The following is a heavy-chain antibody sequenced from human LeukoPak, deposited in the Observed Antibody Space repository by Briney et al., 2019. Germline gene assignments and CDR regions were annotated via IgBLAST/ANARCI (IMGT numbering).Heavy chain of an antibody. Sequence: GESLKISCKGSGYRFTSYWIGWVRQMPGKGLEWMGIIYPGDSDTRYSPSFQGQVTISADKSISTAYLQWSSLKASDTAMYYCARAYVWWRKYYGMDVWGQGTTVTVSS. CDR1: GYRFTSYW. J-gene: IGHJ6*02. CDR2: IYPGDSDT. D-gene: IGHD3-16*01. CDR3: ARAYVWWRKYYGMDV. V-gene: IGHV5-51*01.